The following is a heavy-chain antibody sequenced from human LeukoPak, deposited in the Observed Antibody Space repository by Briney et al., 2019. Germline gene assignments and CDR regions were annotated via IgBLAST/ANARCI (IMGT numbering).Heavy chain of an antibody. V-gene: IGHV7-4-1*01. CDR3: ARSTSYYDGSDYYFFDY. CDR2: INTNTGNP. J-gene: IGHJ4*02. D-gene: IGHD3-22*01. CDR1: GYTFTNYA. Sequence: ASVKVSCKASGYTFTNYAMNWVRQAPGQGLEWMGWINTNTGNPTYVQGFTGRFVFSLDTSVSTAYLQIGSLKAEDTAVYYCARSTSYYDGSDYYFFDYWGQGTLVTASS.